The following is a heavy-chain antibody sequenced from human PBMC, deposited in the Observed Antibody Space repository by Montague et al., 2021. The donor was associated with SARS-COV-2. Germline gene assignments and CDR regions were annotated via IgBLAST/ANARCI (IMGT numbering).Heavy chain of an antibody. Sequence: TLSLTCTVSGGSISSGSYYWNWIRQPAGKGLEWIGSIYTSGSTYYNPSLKSRVTISVDTSKNQFSLKLSSVTAADTAVYYCARESWHLSGFYDDYFDYWGQGTLVTVSS. CDR3: ARESWHLSGFYDDYFDY. J-gene: IGHJ4*02. CDR1: GGSISSGSYY. D-gene: IGHD3-16*01. CDR2: IYTSGST. V-gene: IGHV4-61*02.